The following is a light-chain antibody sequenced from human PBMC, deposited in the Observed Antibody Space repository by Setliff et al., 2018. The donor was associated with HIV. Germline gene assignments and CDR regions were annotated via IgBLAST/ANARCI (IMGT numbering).Light chain of an antibody. J-gene: IGLJ1*01. CDR2: GNN. V-gene: IGLV1-40*01. CDR3: QSSGLSLSAPYV. Sequence: QSVLTQPPSLSGAPGQRVTISCAGSSSNIGAGYDVHWYQQLPGAAPKLLIYGNNKRPSGVPDRFSGSKSGTSASLDISGLQSEDEADYYCQSSGLSLSAPYVFGTGTKVTVL. CDR1: SSNIGAGYD.